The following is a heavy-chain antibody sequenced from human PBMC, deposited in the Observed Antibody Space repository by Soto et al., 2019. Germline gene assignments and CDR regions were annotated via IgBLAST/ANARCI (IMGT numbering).Heavy chain of an antibody. CDR1: GFSLSTSGVG. Sequence: SGPTLVNPTQTLTLTCTLSGFSLSTSGVGVGWILQSPGKALEWLAVIYWDDVKHYSPSLERRLTITKDTSESEVVLTMTNMDPVDTATYYCARKGSGDYALDYWGQGILVTVSS. D-gene: IGHD4-17*01. V-gene: IGHV2-5*02. CDR3: ARKGSGDYALDY. J-gene: IGHJ4*02. CDR2: IYWDDVK.